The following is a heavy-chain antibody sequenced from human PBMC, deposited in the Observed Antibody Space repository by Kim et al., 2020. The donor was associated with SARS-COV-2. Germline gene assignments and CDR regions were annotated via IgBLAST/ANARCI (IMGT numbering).Heavy chain of an antibody. D-gene: IGHD6-19*01. J-gene: IGHJ4*02. V-gene: IGHV3-48*02. CDR1: GFTFSSYS. CDR3: ARVDSSGWTAYGRAFDY. CDR2: ISSSSSTI. Sequence: GGSLRLSCAASGFTFSSYSMNWVRQAPGKGLEWVSYISSSSSTIYYADSVKGRFTISRDNAKNSLYLQMNSLRDEDTAVYYCARVDSSGWTAYGRAFDYWGQGTLVTVSS.